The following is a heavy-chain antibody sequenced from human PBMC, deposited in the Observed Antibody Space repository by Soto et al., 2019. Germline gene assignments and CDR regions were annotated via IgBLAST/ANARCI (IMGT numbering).Heavy chain of an antibody. CDR3: AAGGYDILTGYLAPDFDY. CDR2: IVVGSGNT. D-gene: IGHD3-9*01. J-gene: IGHJ4*02. V-gene: IGHV1-58*01. CDR1: VFTLTSSA. Sequence: SVKLSFKASVFTLTSSAVRWVRHARGQRLGWIGWIVVGSGNTNYAQKFQERVTITRDMSTSTAYIELSSLRYEDTAVHYCAAGGYDILTGYLAPDFDYWRQGTLVTVSS.